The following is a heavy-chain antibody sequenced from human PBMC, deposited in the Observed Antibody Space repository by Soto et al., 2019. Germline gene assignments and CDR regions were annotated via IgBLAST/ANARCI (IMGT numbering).Heavy chain of an antibody. V-gene: IGHV3-23*01. CDR2: ISSAVNT. J-gene: IGHJ4*02. D-gene: IGHD6-6*01. CDR1: GFPFSSYA. Sequence: PGGSLRLSCAASGFPFSSYAMTWVRQAPGKGLEWVSAISSAVNTYYADSVKGRFTISRDNSKNTLSLQMNSLRAEDTAVYYCAKQVRDGTSSPYYFDYWGQGTLVTVSS. CDR3: AKQVRDGTSSPYYFDY.